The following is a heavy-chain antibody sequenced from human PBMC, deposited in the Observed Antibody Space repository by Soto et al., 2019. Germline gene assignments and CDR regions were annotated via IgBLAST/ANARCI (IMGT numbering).Heavy chain of an antibody. Sequence: PGVSLRLSCAASGFTFSSYGMHWVRQAPGKGLEWVAVIWYDGSNKYYADSVKGRFTISRDNSKNTLYLQMNSLRAEDTAVYYCARDKTIFGVVIFYGMDVWGQGTTVTVSS. D-gene: IGHD3-3*01. CDR3: ARDKTIFGVVIFYGMDV. CDR1: GFTFSSYG. J-gene: IGHJ6*02. CDR2: IWYDGSNK. V-gene: IGHV3-33*01.